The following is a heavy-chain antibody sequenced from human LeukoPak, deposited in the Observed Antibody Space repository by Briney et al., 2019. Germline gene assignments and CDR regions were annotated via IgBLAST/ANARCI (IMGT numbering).Heavy chain of an antibody. CDR2: IYYSGST. D-gene: IGHD2/OR15-2a*01. CDR3: ARGPSYFSDY. CDR1: GGSISSYY. J-gene: IGHJ4*02. Sequence: SETLSLTCTVSGGSISSYYWSWIRQPAGEGLEWIGYIYYSGSTYYNPSLKSRVTISVDTSKNQFSLKLSSVTAADTAVYYCARGPSYFSDYWGQGTLVTVSS. V-gene: IGHV4-59*06.